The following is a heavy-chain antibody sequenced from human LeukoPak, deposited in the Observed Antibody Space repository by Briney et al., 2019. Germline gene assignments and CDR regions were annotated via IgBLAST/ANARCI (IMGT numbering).Heavy chain of an antibody. D-gene: IGHD5-24*01. CDR2: IYHSGST. J-gene: IGHJ4*02. CDR3: ARGSPDGYDY. CDR1: GSSISSGGYS. Sequence: SQTLSLTCAVSGSSISSGGYSWSWIRQPPGKGLEWIGYIYHSGSTYYNPSLKSRVTISVDRSKNQFSLKLSSVTAADTAVYYCARGSPDGYDYWGQGTLVTVSS. V-gene: IGHV4-30-2*01.